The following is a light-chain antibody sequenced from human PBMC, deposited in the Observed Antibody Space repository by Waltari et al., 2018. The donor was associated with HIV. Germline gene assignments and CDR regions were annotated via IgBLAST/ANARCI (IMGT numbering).Light chain of an antibody. J-gene: IGKJ2*03. CDR2: GAS. CDR1: DSVKNN. CDR3: QQYNRWPPYS. Sequence: IVMTQSPASLSVSPGHTVSLSCRASDSVKNNLAWYQQRPGQAPRRLIYGASTRATGVAARFSGSGSGTEFTLTISSLQSEDFAVYYCQQYNRWPPYSFGQGTKLEIK. V-gene: IGKV3-15*01.